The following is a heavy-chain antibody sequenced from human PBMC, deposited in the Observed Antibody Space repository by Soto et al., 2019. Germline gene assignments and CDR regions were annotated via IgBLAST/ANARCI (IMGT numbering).Heavy chain of an antibody. J-gene: IGHJ6*02. Sequence: SETLCLTYAVSGGSIISSNGWSWVRQPPGKGLEWIGEIYHSGSTNYNPNLKSRVTISVDKSKNQFSLKLSSVTAADTAVYYCARAYCSSTSGYDGMDVWGQGTTVTVSS. CDR2: IYHSGST. CDR1: GGSIISSNG. CDR3: ARAYCSSTSGYDGMDV. D-gene: IGHD2-2*01. V-gene: IGHV4-4*02.